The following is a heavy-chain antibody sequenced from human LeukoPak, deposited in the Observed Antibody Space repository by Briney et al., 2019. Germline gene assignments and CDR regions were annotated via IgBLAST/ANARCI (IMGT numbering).Heavy chain of an antibody. CDR1: GGSISNYY. CDR3: ARYSGDYVGNFFDP. D-gene: IGHD4-23*01. CDR2: IYYSGTT. J-gene: IGHJ5*02. V-gene: IGHV4-59*08. Sequence: SETLSLTYTVCGGSISNYYWRWIRQPPGKGLEWIGYIYYSGTTYYNPSLKSRVTISVDTSKNQFSLKLTSVTAADTAVYYCARYSGDYVGNFFDPWGQGTLVTVSS.